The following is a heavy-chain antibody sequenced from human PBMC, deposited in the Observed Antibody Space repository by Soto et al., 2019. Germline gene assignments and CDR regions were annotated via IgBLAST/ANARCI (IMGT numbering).Heavy chain of an antibody. V-gene: IGHV1-69*01. CDR2: NIPIFGTA. Sequence: QVQLVQSGAEVKKPGSSVKVSCKASGGTFSSYAISWVRQAPGQGLEWMGGNIPIFGTANYAQKFQGRVTITEDESTSTAYMELSSLRSDDTAVYYCARQGYSSGWAPNWFDPWGQGTLVTVSS. CDR3: ARQGYSSGWAPNWFDP. CDR1: GGTFSSYA. D-gene: IGHD6-19*01. J-gene: IGHJ5*02.